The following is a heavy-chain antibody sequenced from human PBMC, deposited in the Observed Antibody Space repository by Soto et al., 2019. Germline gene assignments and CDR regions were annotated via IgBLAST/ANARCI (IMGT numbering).Heavy chain of an antibody. CDR3: ARGTLTIDWFDP. J-gene: IGHJ5*02. Sequence: QVQLVESGGGVVQPGRSLRLSCAASGFTFSSYAMHWVRQAPGKGLEWVAVISYDGSNKYYADSVKGRFTISRDNSQNTLYLQMNSLRAEDTAVYYCARGTLTIDWFDPWGQGTLVTVSS. CDR2: ISYDGSNK. D-gene: IGHD4-17*01. CDR1: GFTFSSYA. V-gene: IGHV3-30-3*01.